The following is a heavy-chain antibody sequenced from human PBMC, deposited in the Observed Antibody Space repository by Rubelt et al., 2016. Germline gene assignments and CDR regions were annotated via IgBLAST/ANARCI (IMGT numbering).Heavy chain of an antibody. V-gene: IGHV4-39*01. D-gene: IGHD3-3*01. J-gene: IGHJ4*02. CDR1: GGSISSSSYY. Sequence: QLQLQESGPGLVKPSETLSLTCTVSGGSISSSSYYWGWIRQPPGKGLEWIGSIYYSGSTYYNPSLKSRVSISVDTSKNQFSLKLSSVAAADTAVYYCARGRVLEWLPPDYWGQGTLVTVSS. CDR3: ARGRVLEWLPPDY. CDR2: IYYSGST.